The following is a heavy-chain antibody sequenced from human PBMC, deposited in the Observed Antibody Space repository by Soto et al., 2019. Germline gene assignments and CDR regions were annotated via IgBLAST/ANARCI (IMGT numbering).Heavy chain of an antibody. CDR3: ATRYYYDSSGYYYTIYGVAFDI. J-gene: IGHJ3*02. V-gene: IGHV1-3*01. CDR1: GYTFTSYA. D-gene: IGHD3-22*01. Sequence: ASVKVSCKASGYTFTSYAMYWVRQAPGQRLEWMGWINAGNGNTKYSQKFQGRVTMTADESTSTAYMELSSLRSEDTAVYYCATRYYYDSSGYYYTIYGVAFDIWGQGTMVTVSS. CDR2: INAGNGNT.